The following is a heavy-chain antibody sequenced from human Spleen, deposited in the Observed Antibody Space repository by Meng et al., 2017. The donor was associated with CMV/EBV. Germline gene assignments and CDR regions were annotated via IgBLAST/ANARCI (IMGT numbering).Heavy chain of an antibody. Sequence: GETLKISCAASGFTFSSNWMSWVRQAPGKGLEWVANIKQDGSEKYYVDSVKGRFTISRDNAKNSLYLQMNSLRADDTAVYYCARDHDYCGQGILVTVPS. CDR3: ARDHDY. CDR2: IKQDGSEK. CDR1: GFTFSSNW. J-gene: IGHJ4*02. V-gene: IGHV3-7*01.